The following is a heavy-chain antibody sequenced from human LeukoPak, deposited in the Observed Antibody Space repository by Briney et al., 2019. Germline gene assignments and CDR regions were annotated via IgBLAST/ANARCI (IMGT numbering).Heavy chain of an antibody. J-gene: IGHJ4*02. CDR2: IYFRGGT. Sequence: PSETLSLTCTVSGASISSSYYWGWIRQSPGKGLEWIASIYFRGGTYYKPSLKSRVTISVDTTTNVCSLKLTSVAAAETAVHYCVPHVAMGSPLYDWGQGTLVTVSA. V-gene: IGHV4-39*01. CDR3: VPHVAMGSPLYD. D-gene: IGHD2-15*01. CDR1: GASISSSYY.